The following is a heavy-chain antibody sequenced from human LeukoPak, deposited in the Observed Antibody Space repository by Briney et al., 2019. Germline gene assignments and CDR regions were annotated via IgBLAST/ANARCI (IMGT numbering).Heavy chain of an antibody. CDR3: ARSHSSGWSKFDP. J-gene: IGHJ5*02. V-gene: IGHV4-59*01. Sequence: SETLSFTCTVSGGSISSTFWSWIRQPPGKGLEWIGLISKSASAKYNPSLESRVTISMDTSKNQFSLRLSSVTAADTAAYYCARSHSSGWSKFDPWGQGTLVTISS. CDR2: ISKSASA. CDR1: GGSISSTF. D-gene: IGHD6-19*01.